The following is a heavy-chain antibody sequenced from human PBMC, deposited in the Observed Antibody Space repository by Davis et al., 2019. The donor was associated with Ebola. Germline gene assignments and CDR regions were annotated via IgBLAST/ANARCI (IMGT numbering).Heavy chain of an antibody. Sequence: GGSLRLSCAASGFPVRNNYMTWVRQAPGKGLEWVSIIYSGVNTNYADSVKGRFTISRDDSKNTLLLQMNSLRAEDTAVYYCASGATYDFWTGFLDYWGQGTLVTVSS. CDR2: IYSGVNT. CDR1: GFPVRNNY. CDR3: ASGATYDFWTGFLDY. J-gene: IGHJ4*02. D-gene: IGHD3-3*01. V-gene: IGHV3-66*01.